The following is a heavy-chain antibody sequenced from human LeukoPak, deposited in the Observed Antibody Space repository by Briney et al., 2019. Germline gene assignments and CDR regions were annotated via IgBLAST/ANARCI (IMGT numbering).Heavy chain of an antibody. CDR3: ARAGYCSGGGCHPY. Sequence: GGSLRLSCAASGFTFSSYWMQWVRHGPGKGLVWVSRINSDGSSTNYADSVKGRFTISRDNAKNTLYLQMNSLRAEDTAVYYCARAGYCSGGGCHPYWGQGTLVTVSS. D-gene: IGHD2-15*01. J-gene: IGHJ4*02. CDR1: GFTFSSYW. V-gene: IGHV3-74*01. CDR2: INSDGSST.